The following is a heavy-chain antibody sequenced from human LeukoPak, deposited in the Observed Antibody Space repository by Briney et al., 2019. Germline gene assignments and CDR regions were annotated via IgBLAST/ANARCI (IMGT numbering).Heavy chain of an antibody. D-gene: IGHD1/OR15-1a*01. V-gene: IGHV1-46*01. CDR3: ARSGTGGYSFDY. CDR2: INPSGGST. J-gene: IGHJ4*02. CDR1: GYTFTSYG. Sequence: ASVKVSCKASGYTFTSYGISWVRQAPGQGLEWMGIINPSGGSTSYAQKFQGRVTMTRDTSTSTVYMELSSLRSEDTAVYYCARSGTGGYSFDYWGQGTLVTVSS.